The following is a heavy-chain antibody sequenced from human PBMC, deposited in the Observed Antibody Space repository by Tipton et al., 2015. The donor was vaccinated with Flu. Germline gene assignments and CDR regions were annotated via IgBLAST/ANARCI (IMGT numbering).Heavy chain of an antibody. CDR1: GFTFSRYA. CDR2: ISSTSSFI. J-gene: IGHJ4*02. D-gene: IGHD4-17*01. CDR3: ARDYGDYYFDY. V-gene: IGHV3-21*01. Sequence: SLRLSCAASGFTFSRYAMNWVRQAPGKGLEWVSSISSTSSFIFYADSVEGRFTISRDNAKSSLFLQMNSLRAEDTAVYYCARDYGDYYFDYWGQGTLVTVSS.